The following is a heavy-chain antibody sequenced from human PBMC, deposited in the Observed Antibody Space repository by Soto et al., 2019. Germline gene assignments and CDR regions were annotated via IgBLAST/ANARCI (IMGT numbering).Heavy chain of an antibody. V-gene: IGHV3-73*01. CDR1: GFTFSGSA. J-gene: IGHJ4*02. Sequence: PGGSLRLSCAASGFTFSGSAMHWVRQASGKGLEWVGRIRSKANSYATAYAASVKGRFTISRDDSKNTAYLQMNSLKTEDTAVYYCNRHLSYSDSSGTPGWGQGTLVTVSS. CDR2: IRSKANSYAT. D-gene: IGHD3-22*01. CDR3: NRHLSYSDSSGTPG.